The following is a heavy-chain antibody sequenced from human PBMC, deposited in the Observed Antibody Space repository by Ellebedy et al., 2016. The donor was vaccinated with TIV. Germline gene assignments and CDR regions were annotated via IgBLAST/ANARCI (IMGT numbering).Heavy chain of an antibody. Sequence: SETLSLXCTVSGGSISSYYWSWIRQPPGKGLEWIGYIYYSGSTNYHPSIKSRVTIPVDTSKNQFSLKLSSVTAADTAVYYCAETTVTTDDAFDIWGQGTMVTVSS. J-gene: IGHJ3*02. CDR2: IYYSGST. CDR1: GGSISSYY. D-gene: IGHD4-17*01. V-gene: IGHV4-59*12. CDR3: AETTVTTDDAFDI.